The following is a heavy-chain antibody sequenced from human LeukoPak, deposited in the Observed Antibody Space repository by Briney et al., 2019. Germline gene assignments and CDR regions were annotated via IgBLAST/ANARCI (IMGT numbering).Heavy chain of an antibody. CDR1: GCTFDEYG. J-gene: IGHJ4*02. CDR2: VNWNGAGT. V-gene: IGHV3-20*04. Sequence: GGSLRLSCAASGCTFDEYGMCWGRQAPGKGLEWVSGVNWNGAGTGYADSVRGRFTISRDNAKNSLYLQMNSLRAEDTAFYYCARDNGSGIIDSFDFWGQGTLVTVSS. D-gene: IGHD3-16*01. CDR3: ARDNGSGIIDSFDF.